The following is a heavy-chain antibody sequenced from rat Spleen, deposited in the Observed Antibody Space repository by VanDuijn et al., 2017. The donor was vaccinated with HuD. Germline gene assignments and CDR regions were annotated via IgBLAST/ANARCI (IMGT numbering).Heavy chain of an antibody. CDR2: ISYDGSSI. CDR1: GFTFSDYY. CDR3: TTMGNYFNY. J-gene: IGHJ2*01. V-gene: IGHV5-20*01. D-gene: IGHD1-7*01. Sequence: EVQLVESDGGLVQPGRSLKLSCVASGFTFSDYYMAWVRQGPTKGLEWVASISYDGSSIYYRDSVKGRFTISRDNAKNTLYLQMDSLRSEDTAPYYCTTMGNYFNYWGQGVMVTVSS.